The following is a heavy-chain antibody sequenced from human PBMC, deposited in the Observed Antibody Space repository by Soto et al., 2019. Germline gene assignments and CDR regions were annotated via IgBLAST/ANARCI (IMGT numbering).Heavy chain of an antibody. CDR1: GFTFSSYA. Sequence: GGSLRLSCAASGFTFSSYAMSWVRQAPGKGLEWVSTISGSDGSTYYADSVRGRFTISRDNSKNTLYLQMNSLRAEDTAVYYCAKDPLPYCTYGVCYFIPHMDVWGKGTTVTVSS. V-gene: IGHV3-23*01. CDR3: AKDPLPYCTYGVCYFIPHMDV. D-gene: IGHD2-8*01. CDR2: ISGSDGST. J-gene: IGHJ6*03.